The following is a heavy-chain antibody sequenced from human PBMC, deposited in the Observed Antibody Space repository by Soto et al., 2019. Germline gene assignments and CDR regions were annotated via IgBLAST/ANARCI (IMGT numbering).Heavy chain of an antibody. V-gene: IGHV1-2*02. D-gene: IGHD2-15*01. CDR2: INPNSGGT. Sequence: ASVKVSCKASGYTFTGYYMHWVRQAPGQGLEWMGWINPNSGGTNYAQKFQGRVTMTRDTSISTAYMELSRLRSDDTAVYYCARESGISSRYHAFDIWGQGTMVTVSS. CDR1: GYTFTGYY. CDR3: ARESGISSRYHAFDI. J-gene: IGHJ3*02.